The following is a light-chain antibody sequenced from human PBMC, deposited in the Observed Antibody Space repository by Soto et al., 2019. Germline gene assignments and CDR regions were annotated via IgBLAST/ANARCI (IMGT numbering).Light chain of an antibody. V-gene: IGKV3-15*01. CDR3: QQYNNWPFPSWT. J-gene: IGKJ1*01. CDR2: GAS. CDR1: QSVSSN. Sequence: EIVMTQSPATLSVSPGERATLSCRASQSVSSNLAWYQQKPGQAPRLLIYGASTRATGIPARVSGSGSGTEFTLTISSLQSEDFAVYYCQQYNNWPFPSWTVGQGTKVEIK.